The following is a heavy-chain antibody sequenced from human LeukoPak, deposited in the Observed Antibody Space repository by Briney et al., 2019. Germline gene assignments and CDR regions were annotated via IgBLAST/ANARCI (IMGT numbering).Heavy chain of an antibody. CDR1: GGSISSYY. J-gene: IGHJ4*02. CDR2: IYYSGST. Sequence: SETLSLTCTVSGGSISSYYWSWIRQAPGKGLEWIGHIYYSGSTNYNPSLASRVTISVDTSKNQFSLKLSSVTATDTALYYCARGGTDFDYWGQGTLVTVSS. V-gene: IGHV4-59*08. D-gene: IGHD2-15*01. CDR3: ARGGTDFDY.